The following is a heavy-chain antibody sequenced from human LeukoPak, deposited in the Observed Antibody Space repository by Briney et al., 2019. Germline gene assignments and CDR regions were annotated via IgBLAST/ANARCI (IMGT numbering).Heavy chain of an antibody. CDR3: TKDSTYHYDSSAYYLFDY. Sequence: PGGSLRLSCAASGFSFRSYGMYWVRQAPGKGLEWVAFIRFDGSDKYYADSVKGRFTISKDTSKNTLILQLNSLRPEDTAVYFCTKDSTYHYDSSAYYLFDYWGQGTLVTVSS. J-gene: IGHJ4*02. V-gene: IGHV3-30*02. D-gene: IGHD3-22*01. CDR1: GFSFRSYG. CDR2: IRFDGSDK.